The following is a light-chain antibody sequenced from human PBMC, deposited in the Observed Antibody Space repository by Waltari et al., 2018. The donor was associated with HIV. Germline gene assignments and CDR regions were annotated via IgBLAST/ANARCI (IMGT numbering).Light chain of an antibody. J-gene: IGKJ4*01. CDR3: QQYSSDPLT. V-gene: IGKV1-5*03. CDR1: QSISNW. Sequence: DIQMTQSLSTVSASVGDKIIITCWASQSISNWLAWFKQKPGKAPKLLIYKASNLESGVPSRFSGSGSGTEFTLTINSLQPDDFATYFCQQYSSDPLTFGRGTRVEVK. CDR2: KAS.